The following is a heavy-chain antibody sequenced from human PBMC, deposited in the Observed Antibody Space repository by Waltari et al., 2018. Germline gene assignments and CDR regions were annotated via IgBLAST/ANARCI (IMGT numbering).Heavy chain of an antibody. J-gene: IGHJ4*02. Sequence: QVQLQESGPGLVKPSDTLSLTCAVSGYSISRSNWWGWFRQPPGKGLAWIGHIFYTGSTYYNPSPKSRVTMSVDTSKNQFSLNLSSVTAVDTAVYYCAITSGNGYDFDYWGQGTLVTVSS. CDR3: AITSGNGYDFDY. CDR1: GYSISRSNW. CDR2: IFYTGST. D-gene: IGHD5-12*01. V-gene: IGHV4-28*01.